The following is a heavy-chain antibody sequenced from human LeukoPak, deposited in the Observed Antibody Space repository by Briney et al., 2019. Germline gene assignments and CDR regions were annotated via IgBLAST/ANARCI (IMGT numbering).Heavy chain of an antibody. CDR1: GFTFSSYW. Sequence: PGGSLRLSCAASGFTFSSYWMTWVRQAPGKGLEWVANIKQDGSENYYVDSVKGRFTISRDNAENSLYLQMISLRAEDTAVFYCARYNWNHGTFDYWGQGTLVTVSS. CDR2: IKQDGSEN. CDR3: ARYNWNHGTFDY. J-gene: IGHJ4*02. D-gene: IGHD1-20*01. V-gene: IGHV3-7*01.